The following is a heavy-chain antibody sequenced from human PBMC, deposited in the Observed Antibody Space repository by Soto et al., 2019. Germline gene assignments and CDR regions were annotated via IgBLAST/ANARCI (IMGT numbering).Heavy chain of an antibody. CDR1: GGSFSGYY. CDR3: ARGGRIMITFGGVDYFDY. V-gene: IGHV4-34*01. Sequence: PSETLSLTCAVYGGSFSGYYWSWIRQPPGKGLEWIGEINHSGSTNYNPSLKSRVTISVDTSKNQFSLKLSSVTAADTAVYYCARGGRIMITFGGVDYFDYWGQGTLVTVSS. CDR2: INHSGST. D-gene: IGHD3-16*01. J-gene: IGHJ4*02.